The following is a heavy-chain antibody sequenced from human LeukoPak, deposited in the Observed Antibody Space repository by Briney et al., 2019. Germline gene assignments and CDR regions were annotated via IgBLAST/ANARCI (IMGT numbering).Heavy chain of an antibody. CDR3: TRGKPETVFDY. D-gene: IGHD2-21*02. Sequence: GGSLRLSCAASGFTFSSYAMHWVRQAPGKGLEWVAVISYDGSNKYYADSVKGRFTISRDNSKNTLYLQMNSLRAEDTAVYYCTRGKPETVFDYWGQGTLVTVSS. J-gene: IGHJ4*02. CDR1: GFTFSSYA. CDR2: ISYDGSNK. V-gene: IGHV3-30-3*01.